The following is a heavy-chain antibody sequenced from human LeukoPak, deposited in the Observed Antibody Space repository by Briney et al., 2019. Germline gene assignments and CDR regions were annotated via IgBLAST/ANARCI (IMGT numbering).Heavy chain of an antibody. CDR1: GFTFSSDA. J-gene: IGHJ4*02. CDR2: ISYDGSNK. CDR3: AREHSGYYFDY. V-gene: IGHV3-30*04. Sequence: GGSLRLSCAASGFTFSSDAMHWVRQAPGKGLEWVAVISYDGSNKYYADSVKGRFTTSRDNSKNTLYLQMNSLRAEDTAVYYCAREHSGYYFDYWGQGTLVTVSS. D-gene: IGHD5-12*01.